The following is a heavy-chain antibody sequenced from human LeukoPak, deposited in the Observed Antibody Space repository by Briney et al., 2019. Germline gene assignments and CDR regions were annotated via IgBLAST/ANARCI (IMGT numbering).Heavy chain of an antibody. CDR2: IYYTGCT. CDR3: VRHGPKDPHTSGYEAFEY. CDR1: RGSICIYY. V-gene: IGHV4-59*01. Sequence: SETLSLTCTLSRGSICIYYWSCVRHPPGERVEWVGHIYYTGCTDYNPSLKSRVTISVDTSKNQFSLTLNSVTAADTAVYFCVRHGPKDPHTSGYEAFEYWGQGILVPVSS. J-gene: IGHJ4*02. D-gene: IGHD3-22*01.